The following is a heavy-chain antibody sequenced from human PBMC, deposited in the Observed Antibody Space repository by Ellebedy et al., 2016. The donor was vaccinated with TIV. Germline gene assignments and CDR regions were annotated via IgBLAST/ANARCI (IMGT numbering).Heavy chain of an antibody. J-gene: IGHJ4*02. Sequence: GSLRLSXSVSGGSISSSNYYCGWIRQAPGKGLEWIWTTFYSGYTFYNPSLKSRVTISVDTSKNQFSLKLSSVTAADTAVYYCARGGIAVPGSIDYWGQGTLVTVSS. CDR2: TFYSGYT. V-gene: IGHV4-39*01. D-gene: IGHD6-19*01. CDR3: ARGGIAVPGSIDY. CDR1: GGSISSSNYY.